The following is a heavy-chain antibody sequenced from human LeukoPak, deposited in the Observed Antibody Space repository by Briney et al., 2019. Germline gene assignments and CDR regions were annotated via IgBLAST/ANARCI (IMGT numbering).Heavy chain of an antibody. D-gene: IGHD3-10*01. CDR1: GFTFSSYG. CDR3: ARPKHGDYFDY. J-gene: IGHJ4*02. CDR2: ISYDGSNK. V-gene: IGHV3-30*03. Sequence: PGGSLRLSCAASGFTFSSYGMHWVRQAPGKGLEWVAVISYDGSNKYYADSVKGRFTISRDNSKNSLYLQMNSLRAEDTAVYYCARPKHGDYFDYWGQGTLVTVSS.